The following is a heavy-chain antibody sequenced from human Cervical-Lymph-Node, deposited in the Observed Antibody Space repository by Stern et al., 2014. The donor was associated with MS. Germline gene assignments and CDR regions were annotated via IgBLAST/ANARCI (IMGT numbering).Heavy chain of an antibody. V-gene: IGHV3-11*04. D-gene: IGHD6-19*01. CDR3: ARDRSPTWDSGWYSDY. CDR2: VSSSGEKT. CDR1: GFTFGDYY. J-gene: IGHJ4*02. Sequence: QVQLVQSGGGLVKPGGSLTLSCEASGFTFGDYYMSWIRQTPGKGLEWISYVSSSGEKTLYAESVRDRFTVSRDNAKNSVSLQMNSLRDGDSAVYYCARDRSPTWDSGWYSDYWGQGVLVTVSS.